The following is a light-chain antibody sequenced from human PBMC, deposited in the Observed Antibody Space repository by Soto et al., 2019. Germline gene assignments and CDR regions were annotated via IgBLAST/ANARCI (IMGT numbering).Light chain of an antibody. Sequence: QSALTQPASVSGSPGQSITISWTGTSSDVGGYNYVSWYQQHPGKAPKLMIYEVSNRPSGVSNRFSGSKSDNTASLTISGLQAEDEADYYCSSYTSSSTAVFGTGTKVTVL. CDR1: SSDVGGYNY. CDR3: SSYTSSSTAV. V-gene: IGLV2-14*01. CDR2: EVS. J-gene: IGLJ1*01.